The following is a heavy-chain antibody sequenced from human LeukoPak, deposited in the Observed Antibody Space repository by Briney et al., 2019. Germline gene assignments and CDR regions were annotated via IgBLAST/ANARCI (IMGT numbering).Heavy chain of an antibody. J-gene: IGHJ4*02. V-gene: IGHV1-46*01. CDR3: ARARRAGIAAAGRDFDY. Sequence: ASVKVSCKASGYTFTSYYMHWVRQAPGQGLEWMGIINPSGGSTSYTQKFQGRVTMTRDTSTSTVYMELSSLSSEDTAVYYCARARRAGIAAAGRDFDYWGQGTLVTVSS. CDR1: GYTFTSYY. D-gene: IGHD6-13*01. CDR2: INPSGGST.